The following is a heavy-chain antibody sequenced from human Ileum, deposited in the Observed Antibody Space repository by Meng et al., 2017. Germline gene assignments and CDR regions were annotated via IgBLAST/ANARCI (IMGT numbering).Heavy chain of an antibody. CDR3: TILGGG. J-gene: IGHJ4*02. CDR2: INPNGGDT. V-gene: IGHV1-2*06. CDR1: GYNFLGYW. Sequence: ASVKVSCKASGYNFLGYWVYWVRQAPGQGLEWIGLINPNGGDTNYAHRFLGRVTVTRDTSTTTDYMEMNSLTSDDPAVYYCTILGGGWGQGTLVTVSS. D-gene: IGHD3-16*01.